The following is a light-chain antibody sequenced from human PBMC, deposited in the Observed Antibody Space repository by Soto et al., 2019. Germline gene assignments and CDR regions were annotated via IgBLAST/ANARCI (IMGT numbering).Light chain of an antibody. CDR3: VSYTIVSTLA. V-gene: IGLV2-14*03. CDR1: SSDIGGYNY. J-gene: IGLJ2*01. Sequence: QSVLTQPASVSGSPGQSISITCTGTSSDIGGYNYVSWYQQHPGKAPKLITYDVTNRPPGVSNRFSGPKSGNTASLTISGLQADDEADYYCVSYTIVSTLAIGGGTKVTVL. CDR2: DVT.